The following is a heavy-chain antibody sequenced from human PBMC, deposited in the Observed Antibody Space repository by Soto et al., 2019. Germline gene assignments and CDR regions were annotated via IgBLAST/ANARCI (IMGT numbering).Heavy chain of an antibody. CDR2: VGTSGET. V-gene: IGHV3-13*01. CDR3: TRKQYGFAFDI. J-gene: IGHJ3*02. D-gene: IGHD4-17*01. CDR1: GFAFSTYN. Sequence: GGSLRLSCVASGFAFSTYNMHWVRQPTGKDLEWVSVVGTSGETYYSDSVKGRFTISRENAKNSFFLQMNSLRAEDTAVYYCTRKQYGFAFDIWGQGPMVTVS.